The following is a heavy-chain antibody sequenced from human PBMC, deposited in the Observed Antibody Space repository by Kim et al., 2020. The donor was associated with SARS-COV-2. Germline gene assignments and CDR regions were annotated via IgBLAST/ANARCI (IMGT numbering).Heavy chain of an antibody. Sequence: SVKVSCKASGGTFSSYAISWVRQAPGQGLEWMGRIIPILGIANYAQKFQGRVTITADKSTSTAYMELSSLRSEDTAVYYCARDESSSWYNWFDPCGQGTLVTVSS. V-gene: IGHV1-69*04. D-gene: IGHD6-13*01. J-gene: IGHJ5*02. CDR3: ARDESSSWYNWFDP. CDR2: IIPILGIA. CDR1: GGTFSSYA.